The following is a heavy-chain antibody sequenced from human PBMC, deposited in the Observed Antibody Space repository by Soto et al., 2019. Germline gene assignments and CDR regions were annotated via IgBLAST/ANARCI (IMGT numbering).Heavy chain of an antibody. CDR3: ATGRGVRGVIITTYYYYGLDV. V-gene: IGHV4-34*01. CDR1: GGSFSGYY. J-gene: IGHJ6*02. Sequence: PSETLSLTCAVYGGSFSGYYWSWIRQPPGKGLEWIGEINHSGGTNYNPSLKSRVTISVDTSKNQFSLKLSSVSAADTAVYYCATGRGVRGVIITTYYYYGLDVWGQGTTVTVS. D-gene: IGHD3-10*01. CDR2: INHSGGT.